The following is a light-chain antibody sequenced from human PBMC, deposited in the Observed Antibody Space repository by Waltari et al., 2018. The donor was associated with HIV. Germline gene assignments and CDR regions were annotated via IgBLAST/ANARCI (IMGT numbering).Light chain of an antibody. CDR3: GTWDSSLSAVV. J-gene: IGLJ2*01. CDR1: SSNIGYNY. CDR2: DNK. Sequence: QSVLTQPPSVSATPGQKVTISCSGSSSNIGYNYVFWYQQLPGTAPKLLIYDNKKRPSGIPDRFSGAKSWTSATLGSTGLQAGDEADYFCGTWDSSLSAVVFGGGTLLTVL. V-gene: IGLV1-51*01.